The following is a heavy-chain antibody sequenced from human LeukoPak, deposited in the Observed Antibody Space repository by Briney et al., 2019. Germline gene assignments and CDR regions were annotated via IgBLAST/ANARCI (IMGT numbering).Heavy chain of an antibody. V-gene: IGHV3-33*01. CDR3: ARDQFGGNTAVGY. J-gene: IGHJ4*02. Sequence: GRSLRLSCEASGFTFSSFGMHWVRQAPGKGLEWVAVIWYDGRNKYYTDFVKGRFTISRDNSNNTLYLQMNSLRAEDTAVYYCARDQFGGNTAVGYWGQGTLVTVSS. CDR2: IWYDGRNK. CDR1: GFTFSSFG. D-gene: IGHD4-23*01.